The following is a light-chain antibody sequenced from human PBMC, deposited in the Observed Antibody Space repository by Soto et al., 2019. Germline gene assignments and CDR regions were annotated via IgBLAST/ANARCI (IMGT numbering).Light chain of an antibody. Sequence: DIQMTQSPSSLSASVGDRVTITCRASQSISTFLIWYQQRPGKAPKLLIYAASTLQSGVPSRFSGSGSGTDFNLTISSLQPEDSATYYCQQGYSTYTFGQGTKLEIK. CDR3: QQGYSTYT. V-gene: IGKV1-39*01. CDR1: QSISTF. J-gene: IGKJ2*01. CDR2: AAS.